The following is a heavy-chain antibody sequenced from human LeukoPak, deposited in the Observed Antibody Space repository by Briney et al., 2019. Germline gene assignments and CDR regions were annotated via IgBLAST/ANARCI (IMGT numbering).Heavy chain of an antibody. J-gene: IGHJ6*03. V-gene: IGHV4-61*02. CDR3: AIGRFLEWLSPDYYMDV. Sequence: SETLSLTCIVSGDSISSGSHYWSWIRQPAGKGLEWIGRVYSSGSTNYNPPLKSRVTISVDTSKNQFSLKLTSVTAADTAMYYCAIGRFLEWLSPDYYMDVWGKGTTVTVPS. CDR1: GDSISSGSHY. D-gene: IGHD3-3*01. CDR2: VYSSGST.